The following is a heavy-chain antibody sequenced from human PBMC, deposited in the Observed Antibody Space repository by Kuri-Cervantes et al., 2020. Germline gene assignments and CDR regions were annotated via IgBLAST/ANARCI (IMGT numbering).Heavy chain of an antibody. Sequence: SGPTLVKPTQTLTLTCTFSGLSLSTSRVGVGWIRQPPGKALEWLALIYWDDDKRYSPSLKSRLTITKDTSKNQVVLTMTNMDPVDTATYYCARDIAVAGTEYFQHWGQGTLVTVSS. J-gene: IGHJ1*01. CDR3: ARDIAVAGTEYFQH. CDR1: GLSLSTSRVG. CDR2: IYWDDDK. V-gene: IGHV2-5*02. D-gene: IGHD6-19*01.